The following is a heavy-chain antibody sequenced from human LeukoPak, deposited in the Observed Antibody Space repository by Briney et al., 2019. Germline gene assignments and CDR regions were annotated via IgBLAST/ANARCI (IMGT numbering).Heavy chain of an antibody. J-gene: IGHJ4*02. Sequence: GGSLRLSCAASGFTFSSYEMTWVRQAPGKGLEWVSYISGSGSTIYYADSVKGRFTISRDNAKNSLYLQMNSLRVEDTAVYYCAELGEQIDFWGQGTLVTVSS. CDR2: ISGSGSTI. D-gene: IGHD3-16*01. CDR3: AELGEQIDF. CDR1: GFTFSSYE. V-gene: IGHV3-48*03.